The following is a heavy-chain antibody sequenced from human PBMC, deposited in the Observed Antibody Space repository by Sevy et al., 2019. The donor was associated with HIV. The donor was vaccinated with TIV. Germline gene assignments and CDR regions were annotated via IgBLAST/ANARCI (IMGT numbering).Heavy chain of an antibody. D-gene: IGHD1-1*01. CDR1: GDSISNYY. CDR3: AIMRHWNDAFHI. V-gene: IGHV4-4*07. J-gene: IGHJ3*02. CDR2: MYIGGNT. Sequence: SETLSLTCTVSGDSISNYYWSWIRQPAGKGLEWIGRMYIGGNTNYSPSFKSRVTMSADTSENQFSLKLSSVTAADTAVYYCAIMRHWNDAFHIWGQGTVVTVSS.